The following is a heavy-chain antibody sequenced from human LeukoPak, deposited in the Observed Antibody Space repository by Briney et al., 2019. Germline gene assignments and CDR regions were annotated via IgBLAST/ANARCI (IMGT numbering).Heavy chain of an antibody. CDR1: GGSISSSSYY. D-gene: IGHD3-10*01. CDR2: IYYSGST. Sequence: SETLSLTCTVSGGSISSSSYYWGWIRQPPGKGLEWIGSIYYSGSTDYNPSLKSRVTISIDTSKNQFSLKLTSVTAADTAVYYCARGLRGGWFPADSWGQGIVVTVSS. CDR3: ARGLRGGWFPADS. J-gene: IGHJ4*02. V-gene: IGHV4-39*07.